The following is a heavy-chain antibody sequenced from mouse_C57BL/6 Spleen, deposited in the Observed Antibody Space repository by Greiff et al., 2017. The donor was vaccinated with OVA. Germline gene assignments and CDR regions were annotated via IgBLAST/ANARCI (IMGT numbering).Heavy chain of an antibody. V-gene: IGHV1-82*01. CDR1: GYAFSSSW. CDR3: ARRETYYSNYNAMDY. CDR2: IYPGDGDT. D-gene: IGHD2-5*01. J-gene: IGHJ4*01. Sequence: VQLVESGPELVKPGASVKISCKASGYAFSSSWMNWVKQRPGQGLEWIGRIYPGDGDTNYNGKFKGKATLTVDKSSSTAYMQLSSLTSEDSAVYFCARRETYYSNYNAMDYWGQGTTVTVSS.